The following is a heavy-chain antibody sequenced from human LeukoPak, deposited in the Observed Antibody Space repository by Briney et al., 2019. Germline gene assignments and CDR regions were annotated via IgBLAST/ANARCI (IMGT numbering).Heavy chain of an antibody. CDR3: ARRYCSGSSCYSEYDYFDY. CDR1: GFSLSTSGMC. J-gene: IGHJ4*02. Sequence: SGPTLVNPTQTLTLTCTLSGFSLSTSGMCVSWIRQPPGKALEWLARIDWDDDKYYSTSLKTRLTISKDTSKNQVVLTMTNIDPVDTATYYCARRYCSGSSCYSEYDYFDYWGQGTLVTVSS. CDR2: IDWDDDK. D-gene: IGHD2-15*01. V-gene: IGHV2-70*11.